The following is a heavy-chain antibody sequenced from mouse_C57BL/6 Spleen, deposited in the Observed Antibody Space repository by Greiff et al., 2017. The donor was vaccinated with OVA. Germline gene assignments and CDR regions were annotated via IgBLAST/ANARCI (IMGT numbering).Heavy chain of an antibody. CDR2: ISYDGSN. CDR3: ARVGYYGSRGYFDV. Sequence: VQLQQSGPGLVKPSQSLSLTCSVTGYSITSGYYWNWIRQFPGNKLEWMGYISYDGSNNYNPSLKNRISITRDTSKNQFFLKLNSVTTEDTATYYCARVGYYGSRGYFDVWGTGTTVTVSS. V-gene: IGHV3-6*01. J-gene: IGHJ1*03. D-gene: IGHD1-1*01. CDR1: GYSITSGYY.